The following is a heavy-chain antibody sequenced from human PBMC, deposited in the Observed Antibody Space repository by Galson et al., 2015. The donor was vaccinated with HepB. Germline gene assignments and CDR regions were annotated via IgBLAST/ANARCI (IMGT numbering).Heavy chain of an antibody. D-gene: IGHD2-2*01. CDR2: IKQDGSEK. V-gene: IGHV3-7*03. Sequence: SLRLSCAASGFTFSSYWMSWVRQAPGKGLEWVANIKQDGSEKYYVDSVKGRFTISRDNAKNSLYLQMNSLRAEDTAVYYCASAVVPAAIYYYGMDVWGQGTTVTVSS. CDR1: GFTFSSYW. CDR3: ASAVVPAAIYYYGMDV. J-gene: IGHJ6*02.